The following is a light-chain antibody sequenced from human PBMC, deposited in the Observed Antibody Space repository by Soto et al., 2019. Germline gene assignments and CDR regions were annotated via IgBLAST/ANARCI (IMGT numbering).Light chain of an antibody. CDR1: QSIRNS. J-gene: IGKJ1*01. CDR2: DAS. CDR3: QHYDSYSLWT. Sequence: DIQMTQSPSTLSASVGDRVTITCRASQSIRNSLAWYQQRPRKAPNLLIYDASSLRSGVPSRFSGSGSGTEFTLTVGCLQPDDFATYYCQHYDSYSLWTCGQGTRVEFK. V-gene: IGKV1-5*01.